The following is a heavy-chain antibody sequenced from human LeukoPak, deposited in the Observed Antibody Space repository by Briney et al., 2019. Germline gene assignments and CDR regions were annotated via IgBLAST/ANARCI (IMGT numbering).Heavy chain of an antibody. CDR1: GFTFSSYA. V-gene: IGHV3-23*01. Sequence: GGSLRLSCAASGFTFSSYAMSWVRQAPGKGLEWVSAISGGGGSTYYADSVKGRFTISRDNSKNTLYLQMNSLRAEDTAEYYCAKDHYYDSSGPGVWGQGTMVTVSS. CDR2: ISGGGGST. CDR3: AKDHYYDSSGPGV. J-gene: IGHJ3*01. D-gene: IGHD3-22*01.